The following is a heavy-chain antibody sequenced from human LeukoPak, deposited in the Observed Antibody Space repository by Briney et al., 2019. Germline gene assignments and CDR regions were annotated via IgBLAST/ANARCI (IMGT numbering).Heavy chain of an antibody. CDR3: ARAPRYCSSTSCYGEDYYYMDV. CDR2: IYTSGST. D-gene: IGHD2-2*01. CDR1: GGSISSYY. J-gene: IGHJ6*03. Sequence: KPSETLSLTCTVSGGSISSYYWSWIRQPAGKGLEWIGRIYTSGSTNYNPSLKSRVTMSVDTSKNQFSLKLSSVTAADTAVYYRARAPRYCSSTSCYGEDYYYMDVWGKGTTDTVSS. V-gene: IGHV4-4*07.